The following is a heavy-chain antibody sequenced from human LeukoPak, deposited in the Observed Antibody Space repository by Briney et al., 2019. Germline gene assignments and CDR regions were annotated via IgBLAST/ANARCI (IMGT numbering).Heavy chain of an antibody. Sequence: GGSLRLSCEASGFTASSDYMSWVRQAEGKGMEWISVIYSGGRTYNADCVKGRFTISRDNSKNTLYLQMNSLRAEDTAVYCCSRAGSSPYYSYGMDVWGQGTTVTVSS. CDR1: GFTASSDY. J-gene: IGHJ6*02. D-gene: IGHD6-6*01. V-gene: IGHV3-66*01. CDR2: IYSGGRT. CDR3: SRAGSSPYYSYGMDV.